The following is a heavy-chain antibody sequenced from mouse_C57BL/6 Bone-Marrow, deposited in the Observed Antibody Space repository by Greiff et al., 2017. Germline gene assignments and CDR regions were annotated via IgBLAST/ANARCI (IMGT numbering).Heavy chain of an antibody. J-gene: IGHJ3*01. CDR2: INPYNGGT. D-gene: IGHD2-12*01. V-gene: IGHV1-19*01. CDR1: GYTFTDYY. Sequence: VHVKQSGPVLVKPGASVKMSCKASGYTFTDYYMNWVKQSHGKSLEWIGVINPYNGGTSYNQKFKGKATLTVDKSSSTAYMELNSLTSEDSAVYYCARGDYSFWFAYWGQGTLVTVSA. CDR3: ARGDYSFWFAY.